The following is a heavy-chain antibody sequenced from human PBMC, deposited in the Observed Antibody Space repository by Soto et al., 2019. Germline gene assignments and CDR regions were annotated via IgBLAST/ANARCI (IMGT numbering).Heavy chain of an antibody. Sequence: QVQLLQSGAEVKKPGASVTVSCKASGYTFNIYGIIWVRQAPGQVLEWMGWISAYNGNTNYAQKLQGRVTMTTDTSTSTVYMELRSLRSDDTDVYSCARAGDLGEHYYYGGMDVWGQGTTVTVSS. V-gene: IGHV1-18*01. CDR1: GYTFNIYG. CDR3: ARAGDLGEHYYYGGMDV. CDR2: ISAYNGNT. D-gene: IGHD2-21*02. J-gene: IGHJ6*02.